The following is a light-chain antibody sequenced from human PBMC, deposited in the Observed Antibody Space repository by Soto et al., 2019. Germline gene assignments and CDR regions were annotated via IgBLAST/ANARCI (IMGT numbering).Light chain of an antibody. Sequence: AMQLMQYEKCLSVSVGDRVTITCRASQGISSAVAWYQQKPGKPPKLLMYDASSLESGVPPRFSGIGSGTDFTLSISCLQPEDSATYYCQQSNTYPLTVGQGTRVEIK. V-gene: IGKV1-13*02. CDR1: QGISSA. CDR3: QQSNTYPLT. J-gene: IGKJ5*01. CDR2: DAS.